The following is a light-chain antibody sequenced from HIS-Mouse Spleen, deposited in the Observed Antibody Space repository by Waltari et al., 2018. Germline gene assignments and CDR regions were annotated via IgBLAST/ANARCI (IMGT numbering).Light chain of an antibody. CDR3: CSYAVSSTWV. Sequence: QSALTQPASVSGSPGQSITISCTVTSSDVGSYNLVSWYQQHPGKAPKLMIYEGSKRPSGVSNRFSGYKSGNTASLTISGLQAEDEADYYCCSYAVSSTWVFGGGTKLTVL. J-gene: IGLJ3*02. CDR1: SSDVGSYNL. V-gene: IGLV2-23*01. CDR2: EGS.